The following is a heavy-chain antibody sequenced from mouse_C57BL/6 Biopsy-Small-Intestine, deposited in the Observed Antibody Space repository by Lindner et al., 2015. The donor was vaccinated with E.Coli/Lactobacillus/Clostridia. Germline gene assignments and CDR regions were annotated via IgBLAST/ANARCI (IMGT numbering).Heavy chain of an antibody. D-gene: IGHD1-1*02. Sequence: VQLQESGGGLVKSGGSLKLSCAASGFTFSDYGMHWVRQAPEKGLEWVAYISSGSSTIYYADTVNGRFTISRDNAKNTLFLQMTSLRSEDTAMYHCARLWPSACWGQGTLVTVSA. CDR1: GFTFSDYG. CDR3: ARLWPSAC. J-gene: IGHJ3*01. CDR2: ISSGSSTI. V-gene: IGHV5-17*01.